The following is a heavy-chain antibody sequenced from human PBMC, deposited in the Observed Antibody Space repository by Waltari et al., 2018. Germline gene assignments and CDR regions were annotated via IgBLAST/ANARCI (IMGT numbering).Heavy chain of an antibody. CDR1: GGSIGSSNW. D-gene: IGHD3-22*01. J-gene: IGHJ4*02. Sequence: QVQLQESGPGLVKPSGTLSLTCAVSGGSIGSSNWWSWVRQPPGKGLEWIGEIYHSGSTNYNPSLKSRVTISVDKSKNQFSLKLSSVTAADTAVYYCASNNYYDSSGYPPNDYWGQGTLVTVSS. CDR2: IYHSGST. V-gene: IGHV4-4*02. CDR3: ASNNYYDSSGYPPNDY.